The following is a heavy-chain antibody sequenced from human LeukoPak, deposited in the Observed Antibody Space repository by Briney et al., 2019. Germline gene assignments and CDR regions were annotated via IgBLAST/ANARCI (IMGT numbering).Heavy chain of an antibody. J-gene: IGHJ4*02. CDR2: IYTSGGT. V-gene: IGHV4-4*07. D-gene: IGHD3-22*01. CDR3: ARWHYHDSSGFFDF. Sequence: SETLSLTCIVSDASINSYFWSWIRQPAGKGLEWIGRIYTSGGTNYNPSLKSRVTMSVDTSKNQFSLELTSVTAADTAVYYCARWHYHDSSGFFDFWGQGTLVTVSS. CDR1: DASINSYF.